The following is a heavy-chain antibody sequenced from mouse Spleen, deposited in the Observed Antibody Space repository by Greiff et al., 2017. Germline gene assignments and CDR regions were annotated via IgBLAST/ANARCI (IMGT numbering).Heavy chain of an antibody. V-gene: IGHV5-9-4*01. D-gene: IGHD2-4*01. CDR3: ARAGLPYAMDY. J-gene: IGHJ4*01. Sequence: EVQLVESGGGLVKPGGSLKLSCAASGFTFSSYAMSWVRQSPEKRLEWVTEISSGGSYTYYPDTVTGRFTISRDNAKNTLYLEMSSLRSEDTAMYYCARAGLPYAMDYWGQGTSVTVSS. CDR2: ISSGGSYT. CDR1: GFTFSSYA.